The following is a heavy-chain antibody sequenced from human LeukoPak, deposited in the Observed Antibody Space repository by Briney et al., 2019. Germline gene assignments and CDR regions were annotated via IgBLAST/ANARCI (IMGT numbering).Heavy chain of an antibody. CDR2: INTNTGNP. D-gene: IGHD3-22*01. CDR3: ARDHRTESDGYYFVNELWYFDL. J-gene: IGHJ2*01. CDR1: GYAFIDYA. Sequence: ASVKVSCKASGYAFIDYAINWVRQAPGQGLEWMGWINTNTGNPTYAQGFTGRFVFSLDTSVSTTYLQISSLKAEDTAVYYCARDHRTESDGYYFVNELWYFDLWGRGTLVTVSS. V-gene: IGHV7-4-1*02.